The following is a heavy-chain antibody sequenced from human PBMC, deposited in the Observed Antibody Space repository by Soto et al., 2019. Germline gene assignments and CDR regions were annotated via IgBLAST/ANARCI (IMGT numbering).Heavy chain of an antibody. V-gene: IGHV3-33*01. J-gene: IGHJ4*02. CDR3: ARDGRIAAGYGDFDY. Sequence: GGSLRLSCAASGFTFSSYGMHWVRQAPGKGLEWVAVIWYDGSNKYYADSVKGRFTISRDNSKNTLYLQMNSLRAEDTAVYYCARDGRIAAGYGDFDYWGQGTLVTVSS. CDR2: IWYDGSNK. D-gene: IGHD6-6*01. CDR1: GFTFSSYG.